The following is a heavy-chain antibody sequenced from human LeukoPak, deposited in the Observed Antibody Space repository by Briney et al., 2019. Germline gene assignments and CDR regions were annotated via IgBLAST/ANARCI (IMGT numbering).Heavy chain of an antibody. CDR3: AKDLGRHCSYTSCIGDY. D-gene: IGHD2-2*01. Sequence: PGGSLRLSCAASGFTFSTYGMHWVRQAPGKGLEGVAFIRYDGSIKYYADSVKGRFTISRYNSKNTLYLQMNSLRAEDTAVYYCAKDLGRHCSYTSCIGDYWGQGTLVTVSS. V-gene: IGHV3-30*02. CDR2: IRYDGSIK. J-gene: IGHJ4*02. CDR1: GFTFSTYG.